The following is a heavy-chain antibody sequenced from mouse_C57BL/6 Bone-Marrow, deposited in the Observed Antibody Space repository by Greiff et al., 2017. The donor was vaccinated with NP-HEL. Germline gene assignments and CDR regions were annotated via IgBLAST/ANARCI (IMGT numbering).Heavy chain of an antibody. CDR2: IDPSDSET. V-gene: IGHV1-52*01. CDR3: ARGLITTVVALYAMDY. J-gene: IGHJ4*01. Sequence: QVQLQQPGAELVRPGSSVKLSCKASGYTFTSYWMHWVKQRPIQGLEWIGNIDPSDSETHYNQKFKDKATLTVDKSSSTAYMQLSSLTSEVSAVYYCARGLITTVVALYAMDYWGQGTSVTVSS. CDR1: GYTFTSYW. D-gene: IGHD1-1*01.